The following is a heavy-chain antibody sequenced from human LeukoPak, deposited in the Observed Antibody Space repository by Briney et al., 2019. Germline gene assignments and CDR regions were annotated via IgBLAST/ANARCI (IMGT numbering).Heavy chain of an antibody. CDR1: GFTVSSNY. CDR3: ARDFKYYDSSGYH. D-gene: IGHD3-22*01. Sequence: GGSLRLSCAASGFTVSSNYMSWVRQAPGKGLEWVANIKQDGSEKYYVDSVKGRFTISRDNAKNSLYLQMNSLRAEDTAVYYCARDFKYYDSSGYHWGQGTLVTVSS. V-gene: IGHV3-7*01. J-gene: IGHJ4*02. CDR2: IKQDGSEK.